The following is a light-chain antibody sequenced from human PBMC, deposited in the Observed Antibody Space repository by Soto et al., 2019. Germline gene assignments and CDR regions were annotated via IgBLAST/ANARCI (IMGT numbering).Light chain of an antibody. V-gene: IGKV1-27*01. J-gene: IGKJ5*01. CDR2: SAS. CDR3: QKYNTVPAT. Sequence: IQMIHSPPSLSASVVDRVTITCRASQGIGNSLAWYQQKPGTVPKLLIYSASTLQSGVPSRFSGSGSGTDFTLTISSLQPEDVAAYYCQKYNTVPATFGQGTLLEI. CDR1: QGIGNS.